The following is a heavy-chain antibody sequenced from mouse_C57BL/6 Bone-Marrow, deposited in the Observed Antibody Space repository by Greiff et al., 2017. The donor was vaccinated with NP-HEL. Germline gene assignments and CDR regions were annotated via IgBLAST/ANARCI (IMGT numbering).Heavy chain of an antibody. CDR3: ARWGPLRLWFAY. V-gene: IGHV1-81*01. CDR1: GYTFTSYG. J-gene: IGHJ3*01. Sequence: VQLQQSGAELARPGASVKLSCKASGYTFTSYGISWVKQRTGQGLEWIGEIYPRSGNTYYNEKFKGKATLTADKSSSTAYMELRSLTSEDSAVYFCARWGPLRLWFAYWGQGTLVTVSA. D-gene: IGHD2-4*01. CDR2: IYPRSGNT.